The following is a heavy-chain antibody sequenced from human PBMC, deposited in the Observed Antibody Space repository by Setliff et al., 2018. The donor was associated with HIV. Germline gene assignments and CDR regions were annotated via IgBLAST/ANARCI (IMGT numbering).Heavy chain of an antibody. J-gene: IGHJ4*02. V-gene: IGHV1-2*02. CDR3: ATGAIGYYPPFDF. Sequence: ASVKVSCKASGYTFTSYYVHWVRQAPGQGLEWMGWINGNTGATNYAQRFQGRVTMTTDTSITSVYLELSGLTSADTAVYYCATGAIGYYPPFDFWGQGTLVTVSS. D-gene: IGHD2-2*03. CDR1: GYTFTSYY. CDR2: INGNTGAT.